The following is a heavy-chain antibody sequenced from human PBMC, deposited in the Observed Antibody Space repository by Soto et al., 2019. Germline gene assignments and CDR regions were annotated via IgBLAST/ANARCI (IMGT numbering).Heavy chain of an antibody. CDR2: IIPIFGTA. D-gene: IGHD6-6*01. CDR3: ARVCGVSAARPGFLCY. J-gene: IGHJ4*02. Sequence: ASVKVSCKASGGTFSSYAISWVRQAPGQGLEWMGGIIPIFGTANYAQKFQGRVTITADESTSTAYMELSSLRSEDTAVYYCARVCGVSAARPGFLCYWGQGTLVTVSS. V-gene: IGHV1-69*13. CDR1: GGTFSSYA.